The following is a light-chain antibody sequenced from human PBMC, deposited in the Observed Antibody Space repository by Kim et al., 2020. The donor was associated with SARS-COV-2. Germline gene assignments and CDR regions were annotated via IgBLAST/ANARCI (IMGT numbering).Light chain of an antibody. Sequence: SLGERAPLSCRASQSVSSNLAWYQQKPGQAPRLLIYGASTRATGVPARFSGSGSGTEFTLTISSLQSEDFAVYYCQQYDDWPPWTFGQGTKVDIK. CDR2: GAS. CDR1: QSVSSN. J-gene: IGKJ1*01. CDR3: QQYDDWPPWT. V-gene: IGKV3-15*01.